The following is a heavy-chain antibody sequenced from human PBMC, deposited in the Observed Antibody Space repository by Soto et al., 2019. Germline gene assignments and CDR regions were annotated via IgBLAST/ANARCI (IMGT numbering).Heavy chain of an antibody. J-gene: IGHJ6*02. Sequence: QVQLVESGGGVVQPGRSLRLSCAASGFTFSSYGMHWVRQAPGKGLEWVAVIWYDGSNKYYADSVKGRFTISRDNSKNTLYLQMNSLRAEDTAVYYCARDGGIAAAGTGVEDYYYGMDVWGQGTTVTVSS. CDR2: IWYDGSNK. CDR3: ARDGGIAAAGTGVEDYYYGMDV. V-gene: IGHV3-33*01. D-gene: IGHD6-13*01. CDR1: GFTFSSYG.